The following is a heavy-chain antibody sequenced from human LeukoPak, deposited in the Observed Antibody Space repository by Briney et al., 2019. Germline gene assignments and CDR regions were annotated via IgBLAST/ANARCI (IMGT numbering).Heavy chain of an antibody. CDR3: ARHRMYYYDSSGCGVADAFDI. CDR1: GGSISSSSYY. D-gene: IGHD3-22*01. CDR2: IYYSGST. Sequence: SETLSLTCTVSGGSISSSSYYWGWIRQPPGKGLEWIGCIYYSGSTYYNPSLKSRVTISVDTSKNQFSLKLSSVTAADTAVYYCARHRMYYYDSSGCGVADAFDIWGQGTMVTVSS. V-gene: IGHV4-39*01. J-gene: IGHJ3*02.